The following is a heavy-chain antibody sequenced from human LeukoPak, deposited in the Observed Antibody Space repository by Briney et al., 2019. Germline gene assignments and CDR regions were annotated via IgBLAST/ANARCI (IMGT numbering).Heavy chain of an antibody. CDR3: AIAIVVFDYWD. J-gene: IGHJ1*01. CDR2: MNPNSGNT. V-gene: IGHV1-8*01. D-gene: IGHD2-15*01. CDR1: GYTFTSYD. Sequence: GASVKVSCKASGYTFTSYDINWVRQATGQGLEWMGWMNPNSGNTGYAQKFQGRVTMTTNTSISTAYMELSSLKTEDTAVYKCAIAIVVFDYWDRGQVILVTVSS.